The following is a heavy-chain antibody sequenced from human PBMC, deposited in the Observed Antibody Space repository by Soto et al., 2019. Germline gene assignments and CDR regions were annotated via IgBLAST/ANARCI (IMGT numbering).Heavy chain of an antibody. CDR2: IYYSGST. Sequence: PSETLSLTYTVSGSISGYYWSWIRQPPGKGLEWIGYIYYSGSTNYNPSLKSRVTISVDTSKNQLSLKVNSVTAADMAVYYCARHVNIAVAGTGFDYWGQGTPVTVS. V-gene: IGHV4-59*08. CDR1: GSISGYY. D-gene: IGHD6-19*01. CDR3: ARHVNIAVAGTGFDY. J-gene: IGHJ4*02.